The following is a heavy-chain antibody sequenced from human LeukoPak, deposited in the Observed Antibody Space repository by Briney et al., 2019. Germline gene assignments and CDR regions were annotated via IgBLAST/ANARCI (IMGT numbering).Heavy chain of an antibody. V-gene: IGHV1-2*02. CDR2: INPNSGGT. CDR3: AREMTTIENDY. Sequence: ASVKVSCKASGYTFTSYGISWVRQAPGQGLEWMGRINPNSGGTDYAQKFQGRVTTTRDTSISTAYMELSRLRSDDTAVYYCAREMTTIENDYWGQGTLVTVSS. CDR1: GYTFTSYG. J-gene: IGHJ4*02. D-gene: IGHD5-24*01.